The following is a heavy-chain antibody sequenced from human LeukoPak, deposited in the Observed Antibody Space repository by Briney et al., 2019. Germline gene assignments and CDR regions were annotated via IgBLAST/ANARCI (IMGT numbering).Heavy chain of an antibody. V-gene: IGHV4-31*03. CDR3: ARAGYCSGGSCLGDAFDI. CDR2: IYYSGST. CDR1: GGSISSGGYY. D-gene: IGHD2-15*01. Sequence: PSETLSLTCTVSGGSISSGGYYWSWIRQHLGKGLEWIGYIYYSGSTYYNPSLKSRVTISVDTSKNQFSLKLSSVTAADTAVYYCARAGYCSGGSCLGDAFDIWGQGTMVTVSS. J-gene: IGHJ3*02.